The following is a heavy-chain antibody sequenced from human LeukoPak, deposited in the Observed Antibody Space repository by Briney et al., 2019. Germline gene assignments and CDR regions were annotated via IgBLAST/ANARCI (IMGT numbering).Heavy chain of an antibody. V-gene: IGHV1-69*13. J-gene: IGHJ5*02. CDR3: AREGRSSWFDP. Sequence: SVKVSCKASGYTFTGYYMHWVRQAPGQGLEWMGGIIPIFGTANYAQKFQGRVTITADESTSTAYMELSSLRSEDTAVYYCAREGRSSWFDPWGQGTLVTVSS. CDR1: GYTFTGYY. CDR2: IIPIFGTA. D-gene: IGHD2-2*01.